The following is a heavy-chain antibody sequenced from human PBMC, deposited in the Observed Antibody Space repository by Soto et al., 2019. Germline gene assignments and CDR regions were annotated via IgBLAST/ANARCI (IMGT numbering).Heavy chain of an antibody. D-gene: IGHD4-17*01. CDR2: SYGGYA. V-gene: IGHV4-59*02. J-gene: IGHJ5*02. CDR1: GVSVGTFF. Sequence: SETLSLTCTVSGVSVGTFFWSWIRQTPGGGLHVIAHSYGGYAHYSPSLQTRIRVSTDTSKNQFSLQLKSVTAADTAVYFCARARVFGDFPRRFDPWGQGILVTVS. CDR3: ARARVFGDFPRRFDP.